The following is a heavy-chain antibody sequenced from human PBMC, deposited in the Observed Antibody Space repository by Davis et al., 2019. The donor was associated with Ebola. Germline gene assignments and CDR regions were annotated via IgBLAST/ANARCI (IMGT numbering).Heavy chain of an antibody. CDR3: ARGGYYDSSGYSHEAFDI. CDR1: GFIFSTYV. CDR2: ISSASYYI. V-gene: IGHV3-21*01. D-gene: IGHD3-22*01. Sequence: GESLKISCSASGFIFSTYVMSWVRLAPGKGLEWVSSISSASYYIYYADFLKGRFTISRDNAKNSLYLQINSLRAEDTAVYYCARGGYYDSSGYSHEAFDIWGQGTLVTVSS. J-gene: IGHJ3*02.